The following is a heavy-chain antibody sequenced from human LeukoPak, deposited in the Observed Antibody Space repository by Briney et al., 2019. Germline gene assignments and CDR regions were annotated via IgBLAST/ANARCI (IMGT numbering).Heavy chain of an antibody. CDR3: ARVGTSYYGMDV. D-gene: IGHD2-2*01. Sequence: GGSLRLSCAASGFTFSSYSMNWGLQAPGKGLEWVSSISSSSSYIYYADSVKGRFTISRDNAKNSLYLQMNSLRAEDTAVYYCARVGTSYYGMDVWGPGTTVTVSS. CDR1: GFTFSSYS. CDR2: ISSSSSYI. J-gene: IGHJ6*02. V-gene: IGHV3-21*01.